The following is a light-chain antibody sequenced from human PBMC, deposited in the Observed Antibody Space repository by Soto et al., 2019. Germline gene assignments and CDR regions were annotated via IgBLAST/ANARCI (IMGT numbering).Light chain of an antibody. V-gene: IGLV1-44*01. CDR3: AVWDDSLEGRV. CDR1: SSNIGSNT. J-gene: IGLJ2*01. CDR2: GQH. Sequence: QSVLTQPPSASGTPGQRVTISCSGSSSNIGSNTVNWYQQLPVTAPKLLIYGQHQRPSGVPYRFSGSKSGTSASLAISGLQSEDEADYYCAVWDDSLEGRVFGGGTKLTVL.